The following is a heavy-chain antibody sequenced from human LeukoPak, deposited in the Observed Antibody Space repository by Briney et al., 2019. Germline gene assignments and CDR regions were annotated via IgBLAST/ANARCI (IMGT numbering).Heavy chain of an antibody. V-gene: IGHV1-46*01. J-gene: IGHJ4*02. CDR1: GYTFTSYY. CDR3: ARGLYCSSTSCYVGFDY. CDR2: INPSGGST. Sequence: GASVKVSCKASGYTFTSYYMHWVRQAPGQGLEWMGIINPSGGSTSYAQKFQGRVTMTRDTSTSTVYMELSSLRSEDTAAYHCARGLYCSSTSCYVGFDYWGQGTLVTVSS. D-gene: IGHD2-2*01.